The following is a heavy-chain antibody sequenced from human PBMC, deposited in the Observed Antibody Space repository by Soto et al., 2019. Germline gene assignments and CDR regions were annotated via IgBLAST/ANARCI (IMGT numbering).Heavy chain of an antibody. CDR3: ASRIMITFGGVISPDAFDI. Sequence: EVQLLESGGGLVQPGGSLRLSCAASGFTFSSYAMSWVRQAPGKGLEWVSAISGSGGSTYYADSVKGRFTISRDNSKNTLYLQMNGLRAEDTAVYYCASRIMITFGGVISPDAFDIWGQGTMVTVSS. V-gene: IGHV3-23*01. J-gene: IGHJ3*02. CDR1: GFTFSSYA. D-gene: IGHD3-16*02. CDR2: ISGSGGST.